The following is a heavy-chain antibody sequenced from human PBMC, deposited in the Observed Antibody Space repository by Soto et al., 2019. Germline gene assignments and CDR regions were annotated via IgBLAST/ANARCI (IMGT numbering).Heavy chain of an antibody. V-gene: IGHV3-30*03. J-gene: IGHJ4*02. CDR3: ARDTYYYSNRGYYVFDS. D-gene: IGHD3-22*01. Sequence: QVQLVESGGGVVQPGGSLRLSCAASGFTFSAYGIHWVRQAPGKGLEWVAVISHDGSNTNYADSVKGRFTFSRDNSKDKVYLQMNSLRAEDTAVYYCARDTYYYSNRGYYVFDSWGQGTLVTVSS. CDR1: GFTFSAYG. CDR2: ISHDGSNT.